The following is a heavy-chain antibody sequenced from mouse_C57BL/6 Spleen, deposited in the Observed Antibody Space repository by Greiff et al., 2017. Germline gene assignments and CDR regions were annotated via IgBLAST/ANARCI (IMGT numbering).Heavy chain of an antibody. Sequence: EVQLQQSGPELVKPGASVKIPCKASGYTFTDYNMDWVKQSPGKSLEWIGDINPNNGGTIYNQKFKGKATLTVDKSSSTAYMELRSLTSEDTAVYYCARWDDYDGEFAYWGQGTLVTVSA. J-gene: IGHJ3*01. CDR2: INPNNGGT. CDR3: ARWDDYDGEFAY. V-gene: IGHV1-18*01. D-gene: IGHD2-4*01. CDR1: GYTFTDYN.